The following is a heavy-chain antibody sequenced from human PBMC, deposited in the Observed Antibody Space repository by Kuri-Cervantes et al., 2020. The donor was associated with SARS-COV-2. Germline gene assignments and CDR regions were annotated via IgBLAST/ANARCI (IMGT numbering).Heavy chain of an antibody. J-gene: IGHJ4*02. D-gene: IGHD3-3*01. Sequence: GESLKISCADSEITFRRNDVHWVRQAPGKGLEWVAVISHDGTNKDYADSLKGLFTISRDNSKNTLYLEMNSLRAEDTAVYYCARDGSPRVRSGYYTDYWGQGTLVTVSS. CDR1: EITFRRND. V-gene: IGHV3-30-3*01. CDR3: ARDGSPRVRSGYYTDY. CDR2: ISHDGTNK.